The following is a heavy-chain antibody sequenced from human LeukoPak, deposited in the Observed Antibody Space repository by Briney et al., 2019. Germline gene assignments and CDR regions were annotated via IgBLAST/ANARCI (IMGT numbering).Heavy chain of an antibody. CDR3: ARRDWVSGAVRAFDI. D-gene: IGHD3-3*01. CDR1: GFTFSDYY. CDR2: ISNDSVDK. V-gene: IGHV3-11*04. Sequence: GGSLRLSCVGSGFTFSDYYMSWIRQAPGKGLEWVSYISNDSVDKYYVDSVRGRFTISRDNAKKSMYLQMSGLRVEDTAVYYCARRDWVSGAVRAFDIWGQGTMVTVSS. J-gene: IGHJ3*02.